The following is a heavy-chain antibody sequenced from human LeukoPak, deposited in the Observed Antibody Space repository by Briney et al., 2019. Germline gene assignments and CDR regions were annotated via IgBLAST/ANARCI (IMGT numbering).Heavy chain of an antibody. J-gene: IGHJ5*02. CDR2: IYYNGSP. D-gene: IGHD6-19*01. CDR1: GGSISSYY. CDR3: ARGVAVAGTNWFDP. V-gene: IGHV4-59*01. Sequence: SETLSLTCTVSGGSISSYYWSWIRQPPGKGLEWIGYIYYNGSPNYNPSLKSRVTISVDTSKNQFSLKLSSVTAADTAVYYCARGVAVAGTNWFDPWGQGTRVTVSS.